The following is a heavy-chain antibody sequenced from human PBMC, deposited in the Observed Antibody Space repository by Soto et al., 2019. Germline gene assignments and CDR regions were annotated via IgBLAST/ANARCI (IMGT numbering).Heavy chain of an antibody. CDR1: GFTFSIFG. J-gene: IGHJ5*02. V-gene: IGHV3-21*06. CDR2: ISNTGNYK. Sequence: GGSLRLSCKASGFTFSIFGMNWVSQAPGKGLEWVSSISNTGNYKSYGDSVKGRFTVSRDNVDNSLFLQMSSLRADDAAFSYCARGRGEFDAWGQGTPVIVYS. CDR3: ARGRGEFDA. D-gene: IGHD2-21*01.